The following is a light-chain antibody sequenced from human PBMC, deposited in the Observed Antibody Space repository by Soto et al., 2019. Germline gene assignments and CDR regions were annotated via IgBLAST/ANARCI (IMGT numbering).Light chain of an antibody. V-gene: IGLV2-14*03. CDR1: SSDVGGYNC. CDR2: DVS. Sequence: QSVLTQPASVSGSPGQSITISCTGTSSDVGGYNCVSWYQQYPGKAPKLMIYDVSNRPSGVSDRFSGSKSGNTASLTISGLQAEDEAEYYCTSCTTTSTDVVFGGGTKVTVL. J-gene: IGLJ2*01. CDR3: TSCTTTSTDVV.